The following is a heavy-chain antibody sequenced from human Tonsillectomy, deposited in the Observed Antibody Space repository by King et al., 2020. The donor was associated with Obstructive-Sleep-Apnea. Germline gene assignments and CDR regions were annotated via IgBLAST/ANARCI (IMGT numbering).Heavy chain of an antibody. CDR1: GFTFNNYV. Sequence: VQLVESGGGLVQPGGSLSLSCTASGFTFNNYVMSWVRQAPGKGLEWVSSIEADGDSAYSADSVKGRFTISRDNSKNTLYLQMNSLRAEDTAIYYCATNWSGYYYFDSWGQGSLVTVSS. CDR2: IEADGDSA. D-gene: IGHD3-3*01. V-gene: IGHV3-23*04. CDR3: ATNWSGYYYFDS. J-gene: IGHJ4*02.